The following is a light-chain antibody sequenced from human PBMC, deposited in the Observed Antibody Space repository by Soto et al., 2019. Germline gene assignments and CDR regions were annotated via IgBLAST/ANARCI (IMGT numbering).Light chain of an antibody. Sequence: NFMLTQPHSVSESPGKTVTISCTRSSGSIASKYVQWYQQRPGSSPTTVIYGDNQRPSGVPDRFSGSIDSSSNTASLTISGLKTEDEADYYCQSYATSSVVFGGGTKLTVL. CDR3: QSYATSSVV. J-gene: IGLJ2*01. V-gene: IGLV6-57*01. CDR1: SGSIASKY. CDR2: GDN.